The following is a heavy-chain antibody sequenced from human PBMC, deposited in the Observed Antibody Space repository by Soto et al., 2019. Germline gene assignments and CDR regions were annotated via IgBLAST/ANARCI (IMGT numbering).Heavy chain of an antibody. CDR1: GGSISSGGYS. V-gene: IGHV4-30-2*01. J-gene: IGHJ4*02. Sequence: SETLSLTCAVYGGSISSGGYSWSWIRQPPGKGLEWIGYIYHSGSTYYNPSLKSRVTISVDRSKNQFSLKLSSVTAADTAVYYCAAGGGLPRYYWGQGTLVTVSS. CDR2: IYHSGST. D-gene: IGHD5-12*01. CDR3: AAGGGLPRYY.